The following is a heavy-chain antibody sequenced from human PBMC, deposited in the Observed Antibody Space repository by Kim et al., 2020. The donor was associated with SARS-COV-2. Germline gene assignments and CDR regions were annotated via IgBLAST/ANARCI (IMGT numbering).Heavy chain of an antibody. CDR3: SSSRMEAIIFDY. Sequence: SETLSLTCTVSGGSISSYYWSWIRQPPGKGLEWIGYIYYSGSTNYNPSLKSRVTISVDTSKNQFSLKLSSVTAAATAAYYCSSSRMEAIIFDYWGQGTLVTVSS. J-gene: IGHJ4*02. D-gene: IGHD2-8*01. CDR1: GGSISSYY. CDR2: IYYSGST. V-gene: IGHV4-59*01.